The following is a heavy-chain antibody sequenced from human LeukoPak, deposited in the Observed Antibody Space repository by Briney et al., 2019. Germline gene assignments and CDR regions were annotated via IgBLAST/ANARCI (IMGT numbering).Heavy chain of an antibody. V-gene: IGHV1-18*01. Sequence: ASVKVSCKASGYTFTSYGISWVRQAPGQGLEWMGWISAYNGNTNYAQKLQGRVTMTTDTSTSTAYMELRSLRSDDTAVYYCARLTTTRWYSYFDFWGQGTLVTVSS. CDR3: ARLTTTRWYSYFDF. J-gene: IGHJ4*02. CDR1: GYTFTSYG. CDR2: ISAYNGNT. D-gene: IGHD1-26*01.